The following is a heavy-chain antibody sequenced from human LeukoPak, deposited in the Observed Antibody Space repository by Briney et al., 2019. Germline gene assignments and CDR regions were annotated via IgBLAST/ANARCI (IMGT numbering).Heavy chain of an antibody. CDR3: ARKWSSRDWFDP. CDR2: INPRGDAT. J-gene: IGHJ5*02. D-gene: IGHD2-8*01. V-gene: IGHV1-46*04. Sequence: GASVKVSCKASGYIFTTYSIHWVRQAPGQGLEWIGIINPRGDATIYAQKLQGRVTMTSDTSTTTIYMELSSLKSEDTGLYYCARKWSSRDWFDPWGQGTLVTVSS. CDR1: GYIFTTYS.